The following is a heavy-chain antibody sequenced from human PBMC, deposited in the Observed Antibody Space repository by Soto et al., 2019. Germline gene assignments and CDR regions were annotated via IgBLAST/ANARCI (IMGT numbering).Heavy chain of an antibody. CDR2: INHTGST. J-gene: IGHJ4*02. CDR3: ARGWGAVADY. CDR1: GGSFSGYS. Sequence: QVQLQQWGAGLLKPSETLSLTCAVYGGSFSGYSWNWIRQPPGKGLEWTGEINHTGSTNYKPSLKSRVTISVDTTKNQFALKMSSVTAADRAVYYCARGWGAVADYWGQGTLVTVSS. V-gene: IGHV4-34*01. D-gene: IGHD6-19*01.